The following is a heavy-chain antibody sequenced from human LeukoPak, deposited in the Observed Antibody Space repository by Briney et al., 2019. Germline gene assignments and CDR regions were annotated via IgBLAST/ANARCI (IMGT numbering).Heavy chain of an antibody. D-gene: IGHD3-10*01. V-gene: IGHV3-30*02. CDR1: GFTFSSYG. J-gene: IGHJ4*02. CDR3: AKALNPILWFGELYLDY. CDR2: IRYDGSNK. Sequence: SGGSLRLSCAASGFTFSSYGMHWVRQAPGKGLEWVAFIRYDGSNKYYADSVKGRFTISRDNSKNTLYLQMNSLRAEDTAVYYCAKALNPILWFGELYLDYWGQGTLVTVSS.